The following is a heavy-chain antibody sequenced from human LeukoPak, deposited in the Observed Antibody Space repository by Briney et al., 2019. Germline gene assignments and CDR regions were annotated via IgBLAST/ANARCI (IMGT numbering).Heavy chain of an antibody. J-gene: IGHJ4*02. Sequence: SVKVSCKASGGTFSSYAISWVRQAPGQGLEWMGGIIPIFGTANYAQKFQGRVTITADESTSTAYMELSSLRSEDTAVYYCARVDAHYDILTGYPIWGQGTLVTVSS. CDR1: GGTFSSYA. D-gene: IGHD3-9*01. CDR2: IIPIFGTA. V-gene: IGHV1-69*01. CDR3: ARVDAHYDILTGYPI.